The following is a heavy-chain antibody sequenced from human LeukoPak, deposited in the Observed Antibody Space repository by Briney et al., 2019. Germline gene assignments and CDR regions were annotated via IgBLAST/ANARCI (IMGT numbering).Heavy chain of an antibody. Sequence: ASVKVSCKASGYTFTGYYMHWVRQAPGQGLEWMGWINPNSGGTNYAQKFQGRVTMTTDTSTSTAYMELRSLRSDDTAVYYCARDGSGSYAMDWFDPWGQGTLVTVSS. J-gene: IGHJ5*02. CDR1: GYTFTGYY. CDR2: INPNSGGT. V-gene: IGHV1-2*02. D-gene: IGHD3-10*01. CDR3: ARDGSGSYAMDWFDP.